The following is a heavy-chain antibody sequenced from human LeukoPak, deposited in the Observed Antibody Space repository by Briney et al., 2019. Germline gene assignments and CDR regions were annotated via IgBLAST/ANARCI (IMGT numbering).Heavy chain of an antibody. CDR3: AKNGLTSERGDY. V-gene: IGHV1-2*06. J-gene: IGHJ4*02. CDR2: INPNSGGT. D-gene: IGHD2-2*01. CDR1: GYTFTGYY. Sequence: ASVKVSCKASGYTFTGYYMHWVRQAPGQGLEWMGRINPNSGGTNYAQKFQGRVTMTRDTSISTAYMELSRLRSDDTAVYYCAKNGLTSERGDYWGQGTLVTVFS.